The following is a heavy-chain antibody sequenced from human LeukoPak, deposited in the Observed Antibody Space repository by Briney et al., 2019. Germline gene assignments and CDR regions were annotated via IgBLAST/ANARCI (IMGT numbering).Heavy chain of an antibody. CDR3: AATSSGPTGRSFDY. CDR2: IYYSGST. Sequence: PSETLSLTCTVSGGSISSYYWSWIRQPPGKGLEWMGYIYYSGSTNYNPSLTSRVTISVDTSKNQFSLKLSSVTAADTAVYYCAATSSGPTGRSFDYWGQGTLVTVSS. J-gene: IGHJ4*02. CDR1: GGSISSYY. D-gene: IGHD3-22*01. V-gene: IGHV4-59*08.